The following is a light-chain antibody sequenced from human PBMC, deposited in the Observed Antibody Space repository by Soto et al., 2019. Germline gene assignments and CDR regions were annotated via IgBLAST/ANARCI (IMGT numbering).Light chain of an antibody. V-gene: IGKV3-20*01. CDR1: QSVASPY. J-gene: IGKJ5*01. Sequence: EIVLTQSPATLSVSPGERATLSCRASQSVASPYLAWYQQKPGQAPGLLIYGASSRAIGIPDRFIGSVSGSDFILTIHRMAPEDFAVYYCQHYGSPHTFCQGTRLEIK. CDR2: GAS. CDR3: QHYGSPHT.